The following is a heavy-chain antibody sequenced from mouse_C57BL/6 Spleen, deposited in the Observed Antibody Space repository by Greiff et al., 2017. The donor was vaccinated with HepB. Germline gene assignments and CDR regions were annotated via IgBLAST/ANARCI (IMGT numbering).Heavy chain of an antibody. CDR3: ARDTPEWFAY. J-gene: IGHJ3*01. CDR2: ISYDGSN. Sequence: EVQLQESGPGLVKPSQSLSLTCSVTGYSITSGYYWNWIRQFPENKLEWMGYISYDGSNNYNPSLKNRISITRDTSKNQFFLKLNSVTTEDTATYYCARDTPEWFAYWGQGTLVTVSA. CDR1: GYSITSGYY. V-gene: IGHV3-6*01.